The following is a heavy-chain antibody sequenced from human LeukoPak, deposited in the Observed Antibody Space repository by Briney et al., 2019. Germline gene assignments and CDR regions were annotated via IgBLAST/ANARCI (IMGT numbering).Heavy chain of an antibody. CDR1: GYSFTAYY. D-gene: IGHD4-17*01. V-gene: IGHV1-2*06. Sequence: GASVKVSCKASGYSFTAYYMHWVRQAPGQGLEWMGRINPNSGGADYAQKFQGRVTMTRDTSISTACMELSSLRSDDTAVYYCARVSYGDDATPFDYWGQGTLVTVSS. CDR2: INPNSGGA. CDR3: ARVSYGDDATPFDY. J-gene: IGHJ4*02.